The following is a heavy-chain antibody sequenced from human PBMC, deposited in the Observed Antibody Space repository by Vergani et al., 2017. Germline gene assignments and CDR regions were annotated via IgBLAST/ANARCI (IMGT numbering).Heavy chain of an antibody. CDR2: ISSSSSYI. J-gene: IGHJ4*02. V-gene: IGHV3-21*01. CDR1: GFTFSSYS. CDR3: ARESSGSGAKAPPSDY. D-gene: IGHD1-26*01. Sequence: EVQLVESGGGLVKPGGSLRLSCAASGFTFSSYSMNWVRQAPGKGLEWVSSISSSSSYIYYADSVKGRFTISRDNSKKSLYLQMNSLRAEDTAVYYCARESSGSGAKAPPSDYWGQGTLVTVSS.